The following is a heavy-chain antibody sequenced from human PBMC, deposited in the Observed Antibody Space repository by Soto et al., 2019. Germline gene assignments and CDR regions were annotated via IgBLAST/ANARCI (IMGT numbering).Heavy chain of an antibody. V-gene: IGHV4-59*01. CDR1: GGSISNYH. D-gene: IGHD6-19*01. Sequence: SETLSLTCTVSGGSISNYHWIWVRQPPGKGLEWIGFIFYSGNTNYSPSLESRVTISIDTSKSQFSLKLRSVTTADTAVYYCARLAKYKNGWSIFDYWGQGALVTVSS. J-gene: IGHJ4*02. CDR2: IFYSGNT. CDR3: ARLAKYKNGWSIFDY.